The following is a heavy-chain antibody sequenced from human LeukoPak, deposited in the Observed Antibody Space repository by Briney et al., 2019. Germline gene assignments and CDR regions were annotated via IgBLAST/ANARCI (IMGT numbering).Heavy chain of an antibody. D-gene: IGHD3-16*01. J-gene: IGHJ4*02. V-gene: IGHV3-30*04. CDR2: ISYEVRYT. CDR1: GFSVSSSA. CDR3: ARGARKGDDDGGFFDY. Sequence: GRSLRLSCAPYGFSVSSSATDSVSQAPGKGRELQTVISYEVRYTNYADSVTGRFTAARDKTKRSLSQQMTSLRAEDTAVYYCARGARKGDDDGGFFDYWGQGTLVTVSS.